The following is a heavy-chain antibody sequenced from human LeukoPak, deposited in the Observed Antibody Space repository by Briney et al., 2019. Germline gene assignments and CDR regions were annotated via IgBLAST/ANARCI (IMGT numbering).Heavy chain of an antibody. D-gene: IGHD6-13*01. CDR2: INPNSGGT. Sequence: ASVKVSCKASGYTFTGYYMHWVRQDPGQGLEWMGWINPNSGGTNYAQKFQGRVTVTRDTSISTAYMELSSLRSEDTAVYYCANTGYSSRRYFDYWGQGTLVTVSS. CDR3: ANTGYSSRRYFDY. CDR1: GYTFTGYY. J-gene: IGHJ4*02. V-gene: IGHV1-2*02.